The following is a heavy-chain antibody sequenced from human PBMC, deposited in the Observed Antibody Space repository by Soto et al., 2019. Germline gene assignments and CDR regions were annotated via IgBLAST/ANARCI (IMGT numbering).Heavy chain of an antibody. CDR1: GFTFSSYA. CDR3: ARDENAEDPDYYYYGMDV. CDR2: ISYDGSNK. V-gene: IGHV3-30-3*01. D-gene: IGHD1-1*01. J-gene: IGHJ6*02. Sequence: GGSLRLSCAASGFTFSSYAMHWVRQAPGKGLEWVAVISYDGSNKYYADSVKGRFTISRDNSKNTLYLQMNSLRAEDTAVYYCARDENAEDPDYYYYGMDVWGQGTTVTVSS.